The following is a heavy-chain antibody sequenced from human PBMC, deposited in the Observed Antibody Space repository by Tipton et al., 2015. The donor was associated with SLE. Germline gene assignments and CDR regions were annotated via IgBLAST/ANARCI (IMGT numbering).Heavy chain of an antibody. CDR3: AKDRTLLDYCSSTSCYGERAGFDY. Sequence: GSLRLSCAASGFTFSSYAMSWVRQAPGKGLEWVSVIYSGGSSTYYADSVKGRFTISRDNSKNTLYLQMNSLRAEDTAVYYCAKDRTLLDYCSSTSCYGERAGFDYWGQGTLVTVSS. V-gene: IGHV3-23*03. CDR1: GFTFSSYA. J-gene: IGHJ4*02. CDR2: IYSGGSST. D-gene: IGHD2-2*01.